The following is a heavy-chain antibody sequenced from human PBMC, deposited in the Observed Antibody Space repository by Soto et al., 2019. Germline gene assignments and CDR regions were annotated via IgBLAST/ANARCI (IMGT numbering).Heavy chain of an antibody. J-gene: IGHJ5*02. CDR1: GDSVSSNSAA. V-gene: IGHV6-1*01. Sequence: PSQTLSLTCAISGDSVSSNSAAWNWIRQSPSRGLEWLGRTYYRSKWYNDYAVSVKSRITINPDTSKNQFSLQLNSVTPEDTAVYYCARGTMDSSSSQGLNWFDPWGQGTLVTVSS. CDR2: TYYRSKWYN. D-gene: IGHD6-6*01. CDR3: ARGTMDSSSSQGLNWFDP.